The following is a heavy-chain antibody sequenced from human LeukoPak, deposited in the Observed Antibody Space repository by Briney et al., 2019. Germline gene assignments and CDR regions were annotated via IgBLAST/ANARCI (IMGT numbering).Heavy chain of an antibody. V-gene: IGHV1-69*13. CDR1: GGTFSSYA. D-gene: IGHD1-14*01. CDR2: IIPIFGTA. J-gene: IGHJ6*03. CDR3: ARGNRDYYYYYYMDV. Sequence: ASVKVSCKASGGTFSSYAISWVRQAPGQGLEWMGGIIPIFGTANYAQKFQGRVTITADESTSTAYMELSSLRSEDAAVYYCARGNRDYYYYYYMDVWGKGTTVTVSS.